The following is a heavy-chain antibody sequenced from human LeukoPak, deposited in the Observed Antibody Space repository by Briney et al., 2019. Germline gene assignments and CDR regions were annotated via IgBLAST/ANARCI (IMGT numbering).Heavy chain of an antibody. CDR2: IYTSGST. V-gene: IGHV4-61*02. Sequence: SETLSLTCTVSGGSISSTSYYWGWIRQPAGKGLEWIGRIYTSGSTNYNPSLKSRVTISVDTSKNQFSLKLSSVTAADTAVYYCARSPTVFGVVYMDVWGKGTTVTVSS. CDR3: ARSPTVFGVVYMDV. D-gene: IGHD3-3*01. J-gene: IGHJ6*03. CDR1: GGSISSTSYY.